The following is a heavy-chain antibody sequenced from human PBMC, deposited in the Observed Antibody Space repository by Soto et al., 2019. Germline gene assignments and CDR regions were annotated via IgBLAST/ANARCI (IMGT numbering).Heavy chain of an antibody. Sequence: QMQLQESGPGLVKPSETLSLTCTVSGGSIRERGLYWGWIRQSPGKGLEWIGSIFVSGRTHYNPSLKSRVTMSIDASRNQFSLNLIYVTAADTGVYYCARSLMDVWGNGTTVTVSS. V-gene: IGHV4-39*01. CDR1: GGSIRERGLY. CDR3: ARSLMDV. J-gene: IGHJ6*03. CDR2: IFVSGRT.